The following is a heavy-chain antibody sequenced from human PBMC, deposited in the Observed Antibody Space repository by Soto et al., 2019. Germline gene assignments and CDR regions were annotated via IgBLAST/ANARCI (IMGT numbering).Heavy chain of an antibody. CDR1: GFPFNNAW. CDR3: TTYDSIWGNPRYRWAY. Sequence: EVQLVESGGGVVKPGGSLRLSCAASGFPFNNAWMSWVRQAPGGGLEWVARIKSETDGGPTDYAAPVDGRFPISRDDSSHTLDLQMNSLKTEDTAVYYCTTYDSIWGNPRYRWAYWGQGALVSVSS. CDR2: IKSETDGGPT. D-gene: IGHD3-16*02. V-gene: IGHV3-15*01. J-gene: IGHJ4*02.